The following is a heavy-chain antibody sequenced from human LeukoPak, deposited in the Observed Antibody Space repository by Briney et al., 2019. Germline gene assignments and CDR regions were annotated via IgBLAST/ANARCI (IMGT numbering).Heavy chain of an antibody. J-gene: IGHJ4*02. CDR2: FYHGGST. V-gene: IGHV4-38-2*02. CDR1: GYSISTGYY. CDR3: ARAMSIAARLHTIFDH. D-gene: IGHD6-6*01. Sequence: SETLSLTCTVSGYSISTGYYWDWIRQPPGKGLEWIGTFYHGGSTYYNPSLKSRVTISVDTSKNHFSLNLTSVTAADTAVYYCARAMSIAARLHTIFDHWGQGTLVTVSS.